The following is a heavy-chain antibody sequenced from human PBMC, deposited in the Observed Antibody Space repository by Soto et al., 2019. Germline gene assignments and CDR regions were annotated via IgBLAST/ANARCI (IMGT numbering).Heavy chain of an antibody. CDR2: IKSGGNT. J-gene: IGHJ6*02. CDR3: VRENYYYGMDV. V-gene: IGHV3-66*01. CDR1: GFTVSTDW. Sequence: GGSLRLSCAASGFTVSTDWMYWVRQAPGKGLEWVSLIKSGGNTYYADSVEGRFTISRDNSKNTVFLQMNSLRAEDTAVYYCVRENYYYGMDVWGQGT.